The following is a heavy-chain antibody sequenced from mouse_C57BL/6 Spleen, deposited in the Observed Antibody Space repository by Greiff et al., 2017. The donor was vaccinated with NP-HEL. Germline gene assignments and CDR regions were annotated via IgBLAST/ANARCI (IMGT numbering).Heavy chain of an antibody. D-gene: IGHD2-2*01. CDR2: IDPSDSYT. V-gene: IGHV1-50*01. CDR3: ASYYGYDGRDY. J-gene: IGHJ2*01. Sequence: VQLQQPGAELVKPGASVKLSCKASGYTFTSYWMQWVKQRPGQGLEWIGEIDPSDSYTNYNQKFKGKATLTVDTSSSTAYMQLSSLTSEDSAVYYCASYYGYDGRDYWGQGTTLTVSS. CDR1: GYTFTSYW.